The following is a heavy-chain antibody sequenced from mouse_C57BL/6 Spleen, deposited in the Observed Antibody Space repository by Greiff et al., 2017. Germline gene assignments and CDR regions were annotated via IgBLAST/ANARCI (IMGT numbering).Heavy chain of an antibody. D-gene: IGHD1-1*01. CDR1: GFTFSDYG. J-gene: IGHJ4*01. V-gene: IGHV5-17*01. Sequence: DVKLVESGGGLVKPGGSLKLSCAASGFTFSDYGMHWVRQAPEKGLEWVAYISSGSSTIYYADTVKGRFTISRDNAKNTLFLQMTSLRSEDAAMYYCAKGDYYGSSYEAMDYWGQGTSVTVSS. CDR3: AKGDYYGSSYEAMDY. CDR2: ISSGSSTI.